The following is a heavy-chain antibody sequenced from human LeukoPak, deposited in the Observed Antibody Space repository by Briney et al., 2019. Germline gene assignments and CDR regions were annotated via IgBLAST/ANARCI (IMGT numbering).Heavy chain of an antibody. CDR2: INPNSGVT. CDR3: ARDHGSSWYGNNWFDP. D-gene: IGHD6-13*01. CDR1: GYTFTGYY. V-gene: IGHV1-2*02. Sequence: ASVRVSCKASGYTFTGYYMHWGRQAPGQGLEWMGWINPNSGVTNYAQKFQGRVTMTRDTSISTAYMELSRLRSDDTALYSCARDHGSSWYGNNWFDPWGQGTPVTVSS. J-gene: IGHJ5*02.